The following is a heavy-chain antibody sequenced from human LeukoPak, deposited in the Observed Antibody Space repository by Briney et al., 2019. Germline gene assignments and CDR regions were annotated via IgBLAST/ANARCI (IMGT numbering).Heavy chain of an antibody. D-gene: IGHD4-17*01. V-gene: IGHV3-23*01. CDR3: TSGLSVLRSNNTPVDY. J-gene: IGHJ4*02. CDR1: GFTFSSYG. CDR2: IFPSGGEI. Sequence: PGGTLRLSCAASGFTFSSYGMSWVRQAPGKGLEWVSSIFPSGGEIHYADSVRGRFTISRDNSKSTLSLQMNSLKTEDTAVYYCTSGLSVLRSNNTPVDYWGQGTLVTVSS.